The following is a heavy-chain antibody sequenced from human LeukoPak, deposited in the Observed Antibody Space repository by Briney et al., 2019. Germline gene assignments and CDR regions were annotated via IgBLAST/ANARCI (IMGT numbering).Heavy chain of an antibody. Sequence: GESLKISCKGSGYTFTNYWIGWVRQMPGKGLEWMGIIYPGDSDTKYSPSFQGQVTISVDKSISTAYLQWGSLKASDTAMYYCASSGVTATFAYWGQGTLVTVSS. D-gene: IGHD2-21*02. V-gene: IGHV5-51*01. J-gene: IGHJ4*02. CDR2: IYPGDSDT. CDR1: GYTFTNYW. CDR3: ASSGVTATFAY.